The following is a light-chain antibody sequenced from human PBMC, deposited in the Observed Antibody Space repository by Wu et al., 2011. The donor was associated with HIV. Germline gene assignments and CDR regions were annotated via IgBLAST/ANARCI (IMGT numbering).Light chain of an antibody. CDR1: QSIRSTY. Sequence: EIVMTQSPASLSVSPGERATLSCRASQSIRSTYLAWYQHKPGQAPRLLIYGASSRATGIPDRFSGYGSGTDFTLTISRLEPEDFAVYYXQHYDTSPPYTFGQGTKLEIK. CDR3: QHYDTSPPYT. V-gene: IGKV3-20*01. CDR2: GAS. J-gene: IGKJ2*01.